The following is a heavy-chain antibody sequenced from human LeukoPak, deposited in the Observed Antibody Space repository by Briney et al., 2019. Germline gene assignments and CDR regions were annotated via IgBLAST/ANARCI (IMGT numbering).Heavy chain of an antibody. CDR3: GRGLTYYDMLAGYADY. J-gene: IGHJ4*02. CDR1: GYTFTRFG. D-gene: IGHD3-9*01. V-gene: IGHV1-18*01. CDR2: INAYNGNT. Sequence: ASLKASCKASGYTFTRFGLRWVRPAPGQGLEWMGCINAYNGNTNYAQKLQGRVTMTKDKTTSTAYMELRSLRSDDSAGYYCGRGLTYYDMLAGYADYWGQGTLVTVSS.